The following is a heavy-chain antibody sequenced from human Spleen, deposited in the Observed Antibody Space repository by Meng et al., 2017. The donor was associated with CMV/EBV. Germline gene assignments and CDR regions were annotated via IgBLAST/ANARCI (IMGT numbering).Heavy chain of an antibody. J-gene: IGHJ4*02. CDR3: AKELLWFGTPDY. CDR2: IRNDGSNK. D-gene: IGHD3-10*01. V-gene: IGHV3-30*02. Sequence: SCAASGVSFSTYGMHWVRQAPGKGLEWVAFIRNDGSNKYYADSAKGRFTISRDNSKNTLFLLMNSVRAEDTALYYCAKELLWFGTPDYWGQGTLVTVSS. CDR1: GVSFSTYG.